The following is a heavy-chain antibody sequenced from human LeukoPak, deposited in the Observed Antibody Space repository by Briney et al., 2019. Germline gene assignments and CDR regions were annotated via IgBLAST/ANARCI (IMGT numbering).Heavy chain of an antibody. V-gene: IGHV1-2*02. J-gene: IGHJ4*02. CDR3: ARDPSTVVVTPQVFDY. CDR1: GYTFTSYG. D-gene: IGHD2-21*02. Sequence: ASVKVSCKASGYTFTSYGISWVRQAPGQGLEWMGWINPNSGGTNYAQKFQGRVTMTRDTSISTAYMELSRLRSDDTAVYYCARDPSTVVVTPQVFDYWGQGTLVTVSS. CDR2: INPNSGGT.